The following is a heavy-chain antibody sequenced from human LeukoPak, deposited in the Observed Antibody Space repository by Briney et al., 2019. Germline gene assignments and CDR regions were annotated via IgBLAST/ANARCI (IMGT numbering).Heavy chain of an antibody. Sequence: GGSLRLSCAASGFSVSSTYMSWVRQAPGKGLEWVAIIYSRSTYYADSVRGRFTISRDSSKNTLSLEVNSLRVEDTAVYYCARDRGRVPTTGSAFDIWGRGTMVTVSS. CDR2: IYSRST. CDR3: ARDRGRVPTTGSAFDI. V-gene: IGHV3-66*01. D-gene: IGHD1-14*01. CDR1: GFSVSSTY. J-gene: IGHJ3*02.